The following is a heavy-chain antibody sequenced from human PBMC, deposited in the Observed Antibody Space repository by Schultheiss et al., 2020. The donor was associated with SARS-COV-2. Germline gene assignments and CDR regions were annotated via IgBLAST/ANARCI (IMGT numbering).Heavy chain of an antibody. CDR1: GDSINSTGYY. CDR2: IYHSGST. J-gene: IGHJ6*02. D-gene: IGHD6-19*01. Sequence: SETLSLTCTVSGDSINSTGYYWGWIRQPPGKGLEWIGSIYHSGSTNYNPSLKSRVTISVDKSKNQFSLKLSSVTAADTAVYYCARQEKQWQHYYYYGMDVWGQGTTVTVSS. V-gene: IGHV4-39*07. CDR3: ARQEKQWQHYYYYGMDV.